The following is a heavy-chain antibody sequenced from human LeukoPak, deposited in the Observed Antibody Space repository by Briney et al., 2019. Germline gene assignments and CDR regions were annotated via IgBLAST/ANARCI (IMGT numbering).Heavy chain of an antibody. J-gene: IGHJ6*02. Sequence: GESLMISCKGSGYSFTSYWIGWVRQMPGKGLEWMGIIYPGDSDTRYSPSFQGQVTISADKSISTAYLQWSSLKASDTAMYYCARRLSSSSPKTYYYYYGMDVWGQGTTVTVSS. V-gene: IGHV5-51*01. CDR1: GYSFTSYW. CDR3: ARRLSSSSPKTYYYYYGMDV. CDR2: IYPGDSDT. D-gene: IGHD6-6*01.